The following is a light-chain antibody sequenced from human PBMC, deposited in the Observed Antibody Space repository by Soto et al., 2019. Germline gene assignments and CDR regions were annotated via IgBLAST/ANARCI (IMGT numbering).Light chain of an antibody. Sequence: EIVLTQSPGTLSLSPGERATLSCRASQSVTSSYLAWYQQKPGQAPRLLIYRASSRATGIPDRFSGSGSGTDFTLTISRLEPEDFAVYYRQQYGSSRAFGQGTKVEIK. V-gene: IGKV3-20*01. CDR1: QSVTSSY. CDR2: RAS. CDR3: QQYGSSRA. J-gene: IGKJ1*01.